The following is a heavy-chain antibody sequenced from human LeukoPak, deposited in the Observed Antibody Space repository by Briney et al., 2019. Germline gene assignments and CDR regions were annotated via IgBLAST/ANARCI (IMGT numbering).Heavy chain of an antibody. CDR2: INAGNGNT. CDR3: ARPLGPPYCGGDCRAVNAFDI. CDR1: GYTFTSHA. Sequence: ASVKVSCKASGYTFTSHAIHWVRQAPGQRLEWMGWINAGNGNTKYSEKFQGRVTISRDTSANTAYMELSSLRSEDTAVYYCARPLGPPYCGGDCRAVNAFDIWGQGTMVTVSS. D-gene: IGHD2-21*02. J-gene: IGHJ3*02. V-gene: IGHV1-3*01.